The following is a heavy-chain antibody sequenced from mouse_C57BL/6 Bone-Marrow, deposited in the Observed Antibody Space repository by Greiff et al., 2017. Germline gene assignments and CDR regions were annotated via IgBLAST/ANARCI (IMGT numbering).Heavy chain of an antibody. CDR3: ASLELGYGDFDF. D-gene: IGHD2-2*01. Sequence: VQLQQSGAELARPGASVKLSCKASGYTFTSSGISWVKQRTGQGLEWIGEIYPRSGNTSYNAKFQGKATLTADKSSITAYMELRGLTSEDSAVYFCASLELGYGDFDFWGGGTTLTVSS. V-gene: IGHV1-81*01. CDR1: GYTFTSSG. J-gene: IGHJ2*01. CDR2: IYPRSGNT.